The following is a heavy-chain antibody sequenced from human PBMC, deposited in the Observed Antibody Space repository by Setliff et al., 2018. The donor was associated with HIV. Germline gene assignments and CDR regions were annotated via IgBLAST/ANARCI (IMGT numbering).Heavy chain of an antibody. CDR2: IIPIFGTA. CDR1: GYTFNNYA. J-gene: IGHJ3*02. CDR3: ARGVTLVRGGRGDI. D-gene: IGHD3-10*01. V-gene: IGHV1-69*13. Sequence: ASVKVSCKASGYTFNNYAINWVRQAPGQGLEWMGGIIPIFGTANYAQKFQGRVTITADESTSTAYMELSSLRSEDTAVYYCARGVTLVRGGRGDIWGQGTMVTVSS.